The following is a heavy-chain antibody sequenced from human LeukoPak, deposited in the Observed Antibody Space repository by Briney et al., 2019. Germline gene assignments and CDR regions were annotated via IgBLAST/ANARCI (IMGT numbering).Heavy chain of an antibody. CDR1: GFTFSSYG. V-gene: IGHV3-23*01. J-gene: IGHJ4*02. CDR3: AKDRLQDIVVVVAATAFDY. Sequence: PGGSLRLSCAASGFTFSSYGMSWVRQAPGKGLEWVSAISGSGGSTYYADSVKGRFTISRDNSKNTLYLQMNSLRAEDTAVYYCAKDRLQDIVVVVAATAFDYWGQGTLVTVSS. CDR2: ISGSGGST. D-gene: IGHD2-15*01.